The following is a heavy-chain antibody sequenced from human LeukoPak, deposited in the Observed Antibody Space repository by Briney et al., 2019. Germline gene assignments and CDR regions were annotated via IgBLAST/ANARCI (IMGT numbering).Heavy chain of an antibody. J-gene: IGHJ5*02. V-gene: IGHV4-30-4*01. CDR3: ARGRPGIAAAGSNWFDP. CDR1: GGSISSGDYY. CDR2: IYYSGST. Sequence: PSETLSLTCTVSGGSISSGDYYWSWIRQPPGKGLEWIGYIYYSGSTYYNPSLKSRVTISVDRSKNQFSLKLSSVTAADTAVYYCARGRPGIAAAGSNWFDPWGQGTLVTVSS. D-gene: IGHD6-13*01.